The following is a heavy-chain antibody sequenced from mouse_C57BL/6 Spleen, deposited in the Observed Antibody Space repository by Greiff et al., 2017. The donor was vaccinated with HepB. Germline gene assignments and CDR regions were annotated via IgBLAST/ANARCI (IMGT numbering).Heavy chain of an antibody. J-gene: IGHJ2*01. D-gene: IGHD2-2*01. CDR2: IYPGDGDT. V-gene: IGHV1-80*01. CDR3: ARWVSTMVTYFDY. CDR1: GYAFSSYW. Sequence: QVQLQQSGAELVKPGASVKISCKASGYAFSSYWMNWVKQRPGKGLEWIGQIYPGDGDTNYNGKFKGKATLTADKSSSTAYMQLSILTSEDSAVYFCARWVSTMVTYFDYWGQGTTLTVSS.